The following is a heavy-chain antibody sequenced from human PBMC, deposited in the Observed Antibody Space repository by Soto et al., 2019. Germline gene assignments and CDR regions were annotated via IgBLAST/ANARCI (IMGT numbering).Heavy chain of an antibody. Sequence: GGSLRLSWAASGFTFSSYSMSWVRQAPGKGLEWVSAISGSGGSTYYADSVKGRFTISRDNSKNTLYLQMNSLRAEDTAVYYCAKENGYSSSWFEFDYWGQGTLVTVSS. J-gene: IGHJ4*02. V-gene: IGHV3-23*01. CDR1: GFTFSSYS. CDR2: ISGSGGST. D-gene: IGHD6-13*01. CDR3: AKENGYSSSWFEFDY.